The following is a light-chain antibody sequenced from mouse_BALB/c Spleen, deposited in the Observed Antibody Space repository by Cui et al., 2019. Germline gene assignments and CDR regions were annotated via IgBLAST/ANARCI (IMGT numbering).Light chain of an antibody. Sequence: DIQMTRSPASQSASLGESVTITCLASQNIGKWLAWYQQKPGKSPQLLIYDATSLADGVPSRFSGSGSGTQFSFKISSLQAEDFGSYYCQQLYSTPYTFGGGTKLEIK. CDR2: DAT. CDR3: QQLYSTPYT. J-gene: IGKJ1*01. CDR1: QNIGKW. V-gene: IGKV12-98*01.